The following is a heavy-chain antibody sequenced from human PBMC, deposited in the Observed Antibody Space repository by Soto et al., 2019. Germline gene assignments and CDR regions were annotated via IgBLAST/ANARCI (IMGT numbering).Heavy chain of an antibody. J-gene: IGHJ6*02. D-gene: IGHD3-3*01. Sequence: QVQLVQSGAEVKKPGSSVNVSCKASGGTFSSYAISWVRQAPGQGLEWMGGLIPIFGTANYAQKFQGRVTITADEFKSTANVELSSMSTEDTAVYYCAHVDYDLGIGPGGSRDVLGHGNTVTV. CDR3: AHVDYDLGIGPGGSRDV. CDR2: LIPIFGTA. CDR1: GGTFSSYA. V-gene: IGHV1-69*12.